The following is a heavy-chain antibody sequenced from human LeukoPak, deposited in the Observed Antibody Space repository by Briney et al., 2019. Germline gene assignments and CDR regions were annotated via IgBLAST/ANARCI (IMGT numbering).Heavy chain of an antibody. D-gene: IGHD6-13*01. CDR3: ARDRLSSTYPPFDP. Sequence: SETLSLTCTVSGGSISSYYWSWIRQPAGKGLEWIGRIYTSGSTNYNPSLKSRVTMSVDTSKNQFSLKLSSVTAADTAVYYCARDRLSSTYPPFDPWGQGTLVTVSS. CDR2: IYTSGST. J-gene: IGHJ5*02. V-gene: IGHV4-4*07. CDR1: GGSISSYY.